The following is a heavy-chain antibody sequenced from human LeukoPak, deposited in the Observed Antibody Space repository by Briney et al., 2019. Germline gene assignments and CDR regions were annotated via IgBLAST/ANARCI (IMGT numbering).Heavy chain of an antibody. CDR1: GDSITNYY. Sequence: PSETLFLTCSVSGDSITNYYWSWIRQPAGKGLELIGRVYTTGFTTYDPSLKSRVSMSFDTSKNQFSLKLNSVTAADTAVYYCARHPVTRYFDYWGQGTLVTVSS. CDR2: VYTTGFT. V-gene: IGHV4-4*07. CDR3: ARHPVTRYFDY. D-gene: IGHD4-17*01. J-gene: IGHJ4*02.